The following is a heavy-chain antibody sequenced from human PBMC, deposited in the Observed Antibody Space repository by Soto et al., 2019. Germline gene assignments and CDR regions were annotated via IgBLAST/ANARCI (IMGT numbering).Heavy chain of an antibody. J-gene: IGHJ5*02. V-gene: IGHV4-59*01. CDR2: IYYSGRT. CDR3: ARDQTHLTHDYLWFNP. CDR1: DGSISSYY. D-gene: IGHD5-12*01. Sequence: SETLSLTCTASDGSISSYYWSWIRQPPGKGLERIGHIYYSGRTNYNPSLKSRVTISVDTSKNQFSLKLSSVTAADTAVNYCARDQTHLTHDYLWFNPSGQGALVTVSS.